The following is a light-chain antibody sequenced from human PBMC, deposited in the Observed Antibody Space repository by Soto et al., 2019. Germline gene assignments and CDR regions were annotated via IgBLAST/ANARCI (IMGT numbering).Light chain of an antibody. CDR2: AAS. V-gene: IGKV1-39*01. CDR3: QQSYSTPLT. CDR1: QSISSY. J-gene: IGKJ4*01. Sequence: DIKMTPSPSSLSASVGDRVTITSRASQSISSYLNWYQQKPGKAPKLLIYAASSLQSGVPSRVGGSGSGTDFTLTISSLQPEDFATYYCQQSYSTPLTFGGGTKVDIK.